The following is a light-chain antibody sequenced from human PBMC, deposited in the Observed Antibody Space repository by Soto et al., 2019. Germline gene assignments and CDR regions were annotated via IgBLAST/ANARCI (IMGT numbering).Light chain of an antibody. Sequence: QSVLTQPASVSGSPGQSITISCTGTSSEVGAYNYVSWYQQHPGKAPKLMIYDVSNRPSGVSNRFSGSKSGNTASLTFSGLQAEDEADYYCNSYTNSDAYVFGAGTKVTVL. CDR2: DVS. J-gene: IGLJ1*01. CDR1: SSEVGAYNY. V-gene: IGLV2-14*01. CDR3: NSYTNSDAYV.